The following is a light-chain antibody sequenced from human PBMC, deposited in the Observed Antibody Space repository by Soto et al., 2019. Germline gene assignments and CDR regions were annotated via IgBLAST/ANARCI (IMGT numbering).Light chain of an antibody. CDR3: QEFNNSPPT. CDR1: QSLRNNY. CDR2: SAF. V-gene: IGKV3-20*01. J-gene: IGKJ4*01. Sequence: EIVLTQSPGTLSLSPGERATLSCRASQSLRNNYLAWYQQKPGQTPRLLIHSAFSRATGIPDRFSGSGSGTDFTLTISRLEPEDFAAYYCQEFNNSPPTFGGGTKVEIK.